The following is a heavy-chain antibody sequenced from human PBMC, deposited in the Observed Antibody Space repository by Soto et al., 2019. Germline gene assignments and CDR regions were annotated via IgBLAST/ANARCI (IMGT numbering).Heavy chain of an antibody. V-gene: IGHV1-24*01. CDR2: FDPEDGET. Sequence: VASVKVSCKVSGYTLTELSMHWVRQAPGKGLEWMGGFDPEDGETIYAQKFQGRVTMTRNTSISTAYMELSSLRSEDTAVYYCARGRGLLDAFDIWGQGTMVTVSS. CDR3: ARGRGLLDAFDI. J-gene: IGHJ3*02. D-gene: IGHD4-17*01. CDR1: GYTLTELS.